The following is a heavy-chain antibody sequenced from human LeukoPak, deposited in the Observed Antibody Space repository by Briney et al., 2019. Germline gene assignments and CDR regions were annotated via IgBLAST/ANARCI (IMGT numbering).Heavy chain of an antibody. CDR2: IYSGGST. CDR1: GFTVSSNY. D-gene: IGHD4-17*01. J-gene: IGHJ6*04. CDR3: ARDNYGDYGMDV. V-gene: IGHV3-53*01. Sequence: GGSLRLSCAASGFTVSSNYMSWVRQAPGKGLEWVSVIYSGGSTYYADSVKGRFTISRDNSKNTLHLQMNSLRAEDTAVYYCARDNYGDYGMDVWGKGTTVTVSS.